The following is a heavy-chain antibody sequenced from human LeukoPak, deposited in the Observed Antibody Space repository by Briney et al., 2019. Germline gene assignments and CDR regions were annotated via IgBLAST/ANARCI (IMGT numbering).Heavy chain of an antibody. Sequence: GGSLRLSCAASGFTFSSYAMCWVRQAPGKGLEWVSAISGSGASTYYADSVKGLFTISRDNSKNPLYLQMNSLRAEDTAVYYCAKSRSRSSPTRDAFDIWGQGTTVTVSS. D-gene: IGHD6-13*01. V-gene: IGHV3-23*01. CDR3: AKSRSRSSPTRDAFDI. CDR1: GFTFSSYA. CDR2: ISGSGAST. J-gene: IGHJ3*02.